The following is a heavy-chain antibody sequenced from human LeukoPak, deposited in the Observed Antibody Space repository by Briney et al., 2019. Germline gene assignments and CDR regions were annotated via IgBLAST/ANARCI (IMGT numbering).Heavy chain of an antibody. CDR2: ISGSGGTT. J-gene: IGHJ4*02. CDR1: GFTFSSYG. D-gene: IGHD3-22*01. V-gene: IGHV3-23*01. CDR3: AKTNGYYSD. Sequence: GGSLRLSCAASGFTFSSYGMNWVRQAPGKGLEWVSGISGSGGTTYYADSVKGRFTISRDNSKNSLSLQVSSLRAEDTAVYYCAKTNGYYSDWGQGTLVTVSS.